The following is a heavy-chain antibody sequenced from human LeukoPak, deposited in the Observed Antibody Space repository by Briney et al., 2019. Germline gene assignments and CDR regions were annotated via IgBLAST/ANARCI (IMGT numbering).Heavy chain of an antibody. V-gene: IGHV3-30*02. D-gene: IGHD2-2*01. Sequence: GGSLRLSRAASGFTFSSYGMHWVRQAPGKGLEWVAFIRYGGGNKYYEDSVKGRFTISRDNSKNTLYLQMNSLRAEDTAVYYCAKGGLVPAAQNWFDPWGQGTLVTVSS. CDR2: IRYGGGNK. CDR1: GFTFSSYG. CDR3: AKGGLVPAAQNWFDP. J-gene: IGHJ5*02.